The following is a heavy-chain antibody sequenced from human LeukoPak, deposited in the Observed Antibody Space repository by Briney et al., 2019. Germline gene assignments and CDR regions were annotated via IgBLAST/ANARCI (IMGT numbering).Heavy chain of an antibody. D-gene: IGHD2-2*03. CDR3: ARGGYCSSTSCQALDNFDY. V-gene: IGHV1-18*01. CDR2: ISVYSGNT. CDR1: GYTFASYG. Sequence: ASVKVSCKASGYTFASYGVSWVRQAPGQGPEWMAWISVYSGNTKYAQKFQDRVTLTADTSTSTVYMELRSLRSDDTAVYYCARGGYCSSTSCQALDNFDYWGQGTLVTVSS. J-gene: IGHJ4*02.